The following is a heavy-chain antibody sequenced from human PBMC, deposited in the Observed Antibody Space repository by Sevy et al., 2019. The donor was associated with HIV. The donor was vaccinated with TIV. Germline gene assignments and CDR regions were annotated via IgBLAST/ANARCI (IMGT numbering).Heavy chain of an antibody. Sequence: GESLKISCAASGFTFSIYSMNWVRQAPGKGLEWVSSSSSSSNYIYYADSVKVRFTISRDNAKNSLYLQMNSLRAEDTAVYYCARDGGRITMVQGVLAYYHGMDVWGQGTTVTVSS. J-gene: IGHJ6*02. CDR1: GFTFSIYS. D-gene: IGHD3-10*01. CDR2: SSSSSNYI. CDR3: ARDGGRITMVQGVLAYYHGMDV. V-gene: IGHV3-21*01.